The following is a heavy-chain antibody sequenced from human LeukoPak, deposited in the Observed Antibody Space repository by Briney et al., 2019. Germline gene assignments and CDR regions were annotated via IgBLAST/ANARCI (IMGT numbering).Heavy chain of an antibody. D-gene: IGHD3-22*01. V-gene: IGHV4-59*08. CDR2: IYYSGST. CDR1: GGSISSYY. J-gene: IGHJ4*02. CDR3: ARHSYHDSSGYRFDY. Sequence: SETLSLTCTVSGGSISSYYWSWIRQPPGKGLEWIGYIYYSGSTSYNPSLKSRVTISVDTSKNQFSLKLSSVTAADTAVYYCARHSYHDSSGYRFDYWGQGTLVTVSS.